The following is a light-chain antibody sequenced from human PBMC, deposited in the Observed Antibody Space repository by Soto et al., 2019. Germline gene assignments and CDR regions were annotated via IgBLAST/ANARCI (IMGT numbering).Light chain of an antibody. CDR2: LNSDGSH. J-gene: IGLJ2*01. Sequence: QSVLTQSPSASASLGASVKLTCTLSSGHSSYAIAWHQQQPEKGPLDLMKLNSDGSHSKGDGIPDRFSGSRSEAERYLAIASIQSEDEADYYCQTWGTVVFGGGTKLTVL. V-gene: IGLV4-69*01. CDR1: SGHSSYA. CDR3: QTWGTVV.